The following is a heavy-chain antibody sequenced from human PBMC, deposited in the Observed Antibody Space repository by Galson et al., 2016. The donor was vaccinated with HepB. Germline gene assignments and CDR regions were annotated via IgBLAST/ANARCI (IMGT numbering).Heavy chain of an antibody. CDR2: DSIDGRRK. CDR1: GFTFSGYG. CDR3: AKRHEYCPPVGCSVDY. D-gene: IGHD2/OR15-2a*01. J-gene: IGHJ4*02. V-gene: IGHV3-30*18. Sequence: SLRLSCAASGFTFSGYGMHWVRQAPGKGLEWVAADSIDGRRKFYADSVKGRFTISRDNSNNILFLQMSSLRVVDTAVYFCAKRHEYCPPVGCSVDYWGQGTLVSVSS.